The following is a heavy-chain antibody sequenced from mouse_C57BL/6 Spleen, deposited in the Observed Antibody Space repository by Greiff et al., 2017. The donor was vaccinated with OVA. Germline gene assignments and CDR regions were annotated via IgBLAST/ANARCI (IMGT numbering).Heavy chain of an antibody. J-gene: IGHJ3*01. Sequence: DVKLQESGPGMVKPSQSLSLTCTVTGYSITSGYDWHWIRHFPGNKLEWMGYISYSGSTNYNPSLKSRISITHDTSKNHFFLKLNSVTAEDTATYYCAREGYYGSSPGGFAYWGQGTLVTVSA. D-gene: IGHD1-1*01. CDR2: ISYSGST. V-gene: IGHV3-1*01. CDR1: GYSITSGYD. CDR3: AREGYYGSSPGGFAY.